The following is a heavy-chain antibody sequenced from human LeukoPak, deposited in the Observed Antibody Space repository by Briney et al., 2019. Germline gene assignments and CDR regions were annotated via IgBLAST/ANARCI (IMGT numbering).Heavy chain of an antibody. D-gene: IGHD5-24*01. CDR3: ARDRLGDGHIRDFDS. V-gene: IGHV3-21*01. Sequence: GGSLRLSCAGSGFTFSHYSMNWVRQAPGKGLEWVASFGSDLSFRSYADSVKGRFTISRDNAESSLHPHMNSLRAEDTAIYYCARDRLGDGHIRDFDSWGQGTVVTVSS. CDR1: GFTFSHYS. CDR2: FGSDLSFR. J-gene: IGHJ4*02.